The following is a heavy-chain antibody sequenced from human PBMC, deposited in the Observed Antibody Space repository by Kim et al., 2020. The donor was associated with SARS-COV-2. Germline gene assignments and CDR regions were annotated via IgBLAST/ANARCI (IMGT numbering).Heavy chain of an antibody. Sequence: SQTLSLTCAISGDSVSSNSAVWNWVRQSPSGGLEWLGRTYYRSKWSNDYAVSVKSRITINPDTSKNQFSLQLNSVTPEDTAVYYCARERVAAAGRVFDYWGQGTLVTVSS. J-gene: IGHJ4*02. CDR3: ARERVAAAGRVFDY. CDR2: TYYRSKWSN. D-gene: IGHD6-13*01. CDR1: GDSVSSNSAV. V-gene: IGHV6-1*01.